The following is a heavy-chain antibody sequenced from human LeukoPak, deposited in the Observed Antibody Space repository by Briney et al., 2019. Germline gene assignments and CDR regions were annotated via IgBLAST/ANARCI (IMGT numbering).Heavy chain of an antibody. D-gene: IGHD3-22*01. J-gene: IGHJ5*02. CDR2: MYYSGST. CDR3: ARPYYYDSRIDP. Sequence: PSETLTLTCTVSGCTISSGAYYWSWIRQPPGKGLEWITYMYYSGSTYYNPSLKSRVTMSADTSKHLLSLKLSSVTAADTAVYYCARPYYYDSRIDPWGQGILVTVSS. CDR1: GCTISSGAYY. V-gene: IGHV4-30-4*01.